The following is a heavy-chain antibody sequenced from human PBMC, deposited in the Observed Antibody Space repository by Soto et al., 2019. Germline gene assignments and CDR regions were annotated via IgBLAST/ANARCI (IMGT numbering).Heavy chain of an antibody. J-gene: IGHJ4*02. CDR3: ARLVYDTRLNYMYFDF. CDR2: IFHDGTA. V-gene: IGHV4-4*01. Sequence: TLSLTCAVSGVSISSGNWLTWVRQSPQRGLEYIGEIFHDGTANYYPSFERRVAISVDTSKNQFSLKLTSVTAADTAIYFCARLVYDTRLNYMYFDFWGQGTLVTVSS. CDR1: GVSISSGNW. D-gene: IGHD3-10*01.